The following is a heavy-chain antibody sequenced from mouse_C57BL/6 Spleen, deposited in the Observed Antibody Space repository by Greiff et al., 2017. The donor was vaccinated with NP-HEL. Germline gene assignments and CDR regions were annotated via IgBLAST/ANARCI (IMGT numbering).Heavy chain of an antibody. CDR1: GYTFTSYW. CDR3: ASSGRYYFDY. V-gene: IGHV1-59*01. CDR2: IDPSDSYT. Sequence: QVQLQQPGAELVRPGTSVKLSCKASGYTFTSYWMHWVKQRPGQGLEWIGAIDPSDSYTNYNQKFKGKATLTVDTSSSTAYMQLSSLTSEDSAVYYCASSGRYYFDYWGQGTTLTVSS. D-gene: IGHD3-2*02. J-gene: IGHJ2*01.